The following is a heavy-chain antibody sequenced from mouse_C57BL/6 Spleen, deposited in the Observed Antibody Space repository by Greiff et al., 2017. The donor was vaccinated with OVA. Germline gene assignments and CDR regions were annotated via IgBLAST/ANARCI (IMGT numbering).Heavy chain of an antibody. Sequence: EVKLEESGGGLVQPGGSMKLSCVASGFTFSNYWMNWVRQSPEKGLEWVAQIRLKSDNYATHYAESVKGRFTISRDDSKSSVYLQMNNLRAEDTGIYYCTGSNSYYWYFDVWGTGTTVTVSS. J-gene: IGHJ1*03. CDR1: GFTFSNYW. CDR2: IRLKSDNYAT. V-gene: IGHV6-3*01. D-gene: IGHD2-5*01. CDR3: TGSNSYYWYFDV.